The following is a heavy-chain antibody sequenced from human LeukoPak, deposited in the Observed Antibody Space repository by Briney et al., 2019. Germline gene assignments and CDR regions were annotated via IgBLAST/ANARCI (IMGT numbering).Heavy chain of an antibody. V-gene: IGHV1-2*02. J-gene: IGHJ4*02. D-gene: IGHD4-17*01. Sequence: ASVKVSCKASEYTFTGYYMHWVRQAPRQGLECMGWINPNSGGTHYAQRFKGRVTLTRETSINTAYMELSRLRSDDTAFYCCTSQPFHGDYSIFDFWGQGTLVTVSS. CDR1: EYTFTGYY. CDR3: TSQPFHGDYSIFDF. CDR2: INPNSGGT.